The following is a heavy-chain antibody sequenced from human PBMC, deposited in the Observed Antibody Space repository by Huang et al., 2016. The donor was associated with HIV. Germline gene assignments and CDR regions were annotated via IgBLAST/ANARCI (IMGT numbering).Heavy chain of an antibody. V-gene: IGHV4-34*01. Sequence: QVQLRQWGAGLVKPSETLSLTCAVYGGSFSGYYWTWIRQSPGKGLEWIGEINHIGKTNYQPSLKSRVTISKDPVKNQFSLQLTSVSAADTGVYFCAREKAADSAWYGVYYFDYWGEGALVTVTS. CDR1: GGSFSGYY. CDR2: INHIGKT. CDR3: AREKAADSAWYGVYYFDY. J-gene: IGHJ4*02. D-gene: IGHD6-19*01.